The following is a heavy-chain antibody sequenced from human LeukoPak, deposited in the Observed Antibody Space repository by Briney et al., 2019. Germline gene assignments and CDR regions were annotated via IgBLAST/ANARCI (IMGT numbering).Heavy chain of an antibody. Sequence: SETLSLTCAVYGGSFSGYYWSWIHQPPGKGLEWIGEINHSGSTNYNPSLKSRVTISVDTSKNQFSLKLSSVTAADTAVYYCARGLPEYSSSSGFYFDYWGQGTLVTVSS. J-gene: IGHJ4*02. D-gene: IGHD6-6*01. CDR1: GGSFSGYY. V-gene: IGHV4-34*01. CDR3: ARGLPEYSSSSGFYFDY. CDR2: INHSGST.